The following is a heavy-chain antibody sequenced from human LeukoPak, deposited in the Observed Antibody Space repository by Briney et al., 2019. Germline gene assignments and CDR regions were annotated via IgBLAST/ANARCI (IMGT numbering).Heavy chain of an antibody. Sequence: GASVKVSCKASGYTFTNYAMSRVRQAPGQGLEWMGWINTDTGNPTYAQGFTGRFVFSLDTSVSTAYLQIGSLKADDTAVYYCARGRYCSGGSCYGDYWGQGSLVTVSS. J-gene: IGHJ4*02. CDR2: INTDTGNP. CDR1: GYTFTNYA. D-gene: IGHD2-15*01. CDR3: ARGRYCSGGSCYGDY. V-gene: IGHV7-4-1*01.